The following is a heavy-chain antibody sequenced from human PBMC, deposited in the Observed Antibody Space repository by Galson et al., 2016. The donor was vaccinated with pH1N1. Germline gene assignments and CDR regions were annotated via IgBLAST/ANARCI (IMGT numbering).Heavy chain of an antibody. J-gene: IGHJ4*02. Sequence: SLRLSCAASGFTFSSHGMSWVRQTPGRGLEWLSHITGGGRTYAADSVKGPFTISRVNSKNTVYLEMNSLRAEDTAVYFCAKDVAVAGTNYFDHWGQGTLVTISS. D-gene: IGHD6-19*01. CDR3: AKDVAVAGTNYFDH. CDR2: ITGGGRT. V-gene: IGHV3-23*01. CDR1: GFTFSSHG.